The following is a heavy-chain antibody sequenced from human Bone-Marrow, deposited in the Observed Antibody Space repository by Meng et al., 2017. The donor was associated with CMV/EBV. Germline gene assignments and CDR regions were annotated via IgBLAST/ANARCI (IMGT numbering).Heavy chain of an antibody. CDR2: INPNSGGT. CDR1: GYTFTGYY. Sequence: ASVKVSCKASGYTFTGYYMHWVRQAPGQGFEWMGWINPNSGGTNYAQKFQGRVTMTRDTSISTAYMELSRLRSDDTAVYYCARDVDYPNWFDPWGQGTLVTVSS. D-gene: IGHD4-11*01. V-gene: IGHV1-2*02. CDR3: ARDVDYPNWFDP. J-gene: IGHJ5*02.